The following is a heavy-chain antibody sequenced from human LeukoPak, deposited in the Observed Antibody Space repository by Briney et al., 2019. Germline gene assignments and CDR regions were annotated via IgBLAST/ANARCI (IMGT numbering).Heavy chain of an antibody. CDR1: GGSFSGYY. CDR3: ARVPTYYYDSSGYPTYYYYYMDV. V-gene: IGHV4-34*01. Sequence: PSETLSLTCAVYGGSFSGYYWSWIRQPPGKGLEWIGEINHSGSTNYNPSLKSRVTISVDTSKNQFSLKLSSVTAADTAVYYCARVPTYYYDSSGYPTYYYYYMDVWGKGTTVTVSS. D-gene: IGHD3-22*01. CDR2: INHSGST. J-gene: IGHJ6*03.